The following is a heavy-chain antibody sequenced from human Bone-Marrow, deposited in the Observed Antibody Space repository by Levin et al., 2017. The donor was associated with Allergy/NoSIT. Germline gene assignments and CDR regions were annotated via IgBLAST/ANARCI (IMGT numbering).Heavy chain of an antibody. D-gene: IGHD6-19*01. CDR2: IYQDGGVK. Sequence: PGGSLRLSCEASGFTFSTYSMLWVRQAPGKGLEWLANIYQDGGVKNYADSVKGRFAISRDNAKNSLYLQMDSLRAEDTAIYYCARDVDYKSGSVWYDGYDIWGQGTMVTVSS. V-gene: IGHV3-7*04. CDR1: GFTFSTYS. J-gene: IGHJ3*02. CDR3: ARDVDYKSGSVWYDGYDI.